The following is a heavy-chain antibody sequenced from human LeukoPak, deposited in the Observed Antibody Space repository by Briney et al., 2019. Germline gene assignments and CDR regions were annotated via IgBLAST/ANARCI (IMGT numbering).Heavy chain of an antibody. CDR3: VSFYETY. Sequence: GGFLRLSCAASGNYWMHWVRQAPGKGLVWVSHINSDGSWTSYADSVKGRFTISKDNAKNTVYLQMNNLRAEDTAVYYCVSFYETYWGRGTLVTVSS. CDR1: GNYW. V-gene: IGHV3-74*01. CDR2: INSDGSWT. D-gene: IGHD2/OR15-2a*01. J-gene: IGHJ4*02.